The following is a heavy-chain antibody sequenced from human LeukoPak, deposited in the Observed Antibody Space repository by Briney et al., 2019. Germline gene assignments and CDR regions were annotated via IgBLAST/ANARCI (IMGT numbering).Heavy chain of an antibody. J-gene: IGHJ4*02. V-gene: IGHV3-53*01. CDR2: IYSGGST. CDR3: ARGAEFDWNQFDY. CDR1: GFTVSSNY. D-gene: IGHD1-1*01. Sequence: PGGSLRLSCAASGFTVSSNYMSWVRQAPGKGLEWVSVIYSGGSTYYADSVKGRFTISRDNSKNTLYLQMNSLRAEATAVYYCARGAEFDWNQFDYWGQGTLVTVSS.